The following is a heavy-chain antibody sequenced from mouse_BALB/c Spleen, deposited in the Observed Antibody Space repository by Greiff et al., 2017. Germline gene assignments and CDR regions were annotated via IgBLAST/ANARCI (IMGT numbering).Heavy chain of an antibody. V-gene: IGHV1-5*01. CDR3: TRWAIYDGYYLYAMDY. J-gene: IGHJ4*01. D-gene: IGHD2-3*01. CDR1: GYTFTSYW. CDR2: IYPGNSDT. Sequence: VQLQQSGTVLARPGASVKMSCKASGYTFTSYWMHWVKQRPGQGLEWIGAIYPGNSDTSYNQKFKGKAKLTAVTSTSTAYMELSSLTNEDSAVYYCTRWAIYDGYYLYAMDYWGQGTSVTVSS.